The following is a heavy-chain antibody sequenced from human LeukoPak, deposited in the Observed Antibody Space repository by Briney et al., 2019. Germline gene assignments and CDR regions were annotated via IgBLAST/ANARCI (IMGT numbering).Heavy chain of an antibody. CDR3: ANPVSSSWYDWFDP. V-gene: IGHV3-23*01. J-gene: IGHJ5*02. Sequence: GGSLRLSCAASGFNFRTSGMSWVRQAPGKGLEWVSAISGSGASTYYADSVKGRFTISRDNSKNTLYLQMNSLRADDTAVYYCANPVSSSWYDWFDPWGQGTLVTVSS. D-gene: IGHD6-13*01. CDR1: GFNFRTSG. CDR2: ISGSGAST.